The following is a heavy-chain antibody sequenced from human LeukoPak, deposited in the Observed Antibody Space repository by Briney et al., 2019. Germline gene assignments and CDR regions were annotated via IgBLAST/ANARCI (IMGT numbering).Heavy chain of an antibody. CDR1: GFTFSSYA. J-gene: IGHJ4*02. Sequence: GRSLRLSCAASGFTFSSYAMHWVRQAPGKGLERVAVISYDGSNKYYADSVKGRFTISRDNSKNTLYLQMNSLRAEDTAVYYCATCGSYYGDPFDCWGQGTLVTVSS. CDR3: ATCGSYYGDPFDC. V-gene: IGHV3-30*01. D-gene: IGHD1-26*01. CDR2: ISYDGSNK.